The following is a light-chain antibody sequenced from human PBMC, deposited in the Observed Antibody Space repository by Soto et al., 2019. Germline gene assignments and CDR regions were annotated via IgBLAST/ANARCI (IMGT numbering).Light chain of an antibody. CDR1: SSDVGVYNY. CDR3: SSYTSSSTPVV. CDR2: DVS. Sequence: QSALTQPGSVSGSPGQSITISCTGTSSDVGVYNYVSWYQQHPGKAPKLMIYDVSNRPSGVANRFSGSKSGNTASLTISGLQAEDEADYYCSSYTSSSTPVVFGGGTKLTVL. V-gene: IGLV2-14*01. J-gene: IGLJ2*01.